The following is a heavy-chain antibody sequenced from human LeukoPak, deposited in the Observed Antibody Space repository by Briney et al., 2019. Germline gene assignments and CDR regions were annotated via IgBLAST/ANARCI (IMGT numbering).Heavy chain of an antibody. V-gene: IGHV4-34*01. CDR3: ARSPPQEESSISLLTDY. J-gene: IGHJ4*02. CDR2: INHSGST. CDR1: GASISSYY. Sequence: SETLSLTCTVSGASISSYYWSWIRQPPGKGLEWIGEINHSGSTNYNPSLKSRVTISVDTSKNQFSLKLSSVTAADTAVYYCARSPPQEESSISLLTDYWGQGTLVTVSS. D-gene: IGHD2-2*01.